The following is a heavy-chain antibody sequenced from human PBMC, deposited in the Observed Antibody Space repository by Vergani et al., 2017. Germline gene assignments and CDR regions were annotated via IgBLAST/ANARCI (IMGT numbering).Heavy chain of an antibody. Sequence: QVQLQESGPGLVKASQTLSLTCSVSGGSISSGPYSWNWIRQPAGRGLEWIGRIYTSGSTDYNPSLQSRVTLSVDTSKNQFSLKLTSVTAADTAVYYCARVYSPDYCSNTNCYTFDYWGQGTLVTVSS. V-gene: IGHV4-61*02. CDR1: GGSISSGPYS. CDR3: ARVYSPDYCSNTNCYTFDY. J-gene: IGHJ4*02. D-gene: IGHD2-2*02. CDR2: IYTSGST.